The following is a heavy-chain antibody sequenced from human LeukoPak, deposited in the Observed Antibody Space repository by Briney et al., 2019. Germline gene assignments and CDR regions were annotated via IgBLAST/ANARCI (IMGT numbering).Heavy chain of an antibody. CDR1: GGSFSGYY. Sequence: SSETLSLTCAVYGGSFSGYYWSWIRQPPGKGLEWIGETNHSGSTNYNPSLKSRVTVSIDTSKNQFSLKLSSVTAADTAVYYCARRCSGGSCYNYWGQGTLVTVSS. D-gene: IGHD2-15*01. CDR2: TNHSGST. CDR3: ARRCSGGSCYNY. V-gene: IGHV4-34*01. J-gene: IGHJ4*02.